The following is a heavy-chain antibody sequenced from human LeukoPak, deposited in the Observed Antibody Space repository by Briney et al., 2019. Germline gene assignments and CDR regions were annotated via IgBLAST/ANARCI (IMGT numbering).Heavy chain of an antibody. D-gene: IGHD6-13*01. V-gene: IGHV1-8*01. CDR1: GYSFTSYD. J-gene: IGHJ4*02. CDR3: ARFSSSSWYYFDY. Sequence: ASVKVSCKASGYSFTSYDINWVRQATGQGLEWMGWMDPNSGNTGYAQKFQGRVTMTRDTSISTAYMELSSLRSEDTAVYYCARFSSSSWYYFDYWGQGTLLTVSS. CDR2: MDPNSGNT.